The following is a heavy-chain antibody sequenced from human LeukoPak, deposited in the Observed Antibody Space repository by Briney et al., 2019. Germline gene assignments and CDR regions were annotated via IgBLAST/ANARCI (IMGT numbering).Heavy chain of an antibody. Sequence: SQTLSLTCTVSGGSISSHYWSWIRQPPGKGLEWIGYIYYSGSTNYNPSLKSRPTISVDTSNNQFSVKLSSVTAADTAVYYCARYRMTTVVTPDAFDIWGQGTMVTVSS. V-gene: IGHV4-59*11. J-gene: IGHJ3*02. CDR3: ARYRMTTVVTPDAFDI. CDR2: IYYSGST. D-gene: IGHD4-23*01. CDR1: GGSISSHY.